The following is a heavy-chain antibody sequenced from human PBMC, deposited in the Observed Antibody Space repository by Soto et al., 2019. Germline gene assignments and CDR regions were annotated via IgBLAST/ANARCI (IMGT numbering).Heavy chain of an antibody. CDR2: IYYSGST. V-gene: IGHV4-31*03. CDR1: GGSISSGVYY. J-gene: IGHJ4*02. Sequence: SETLSVTCTVSGGSISSGVYYWSWIRQHPGKGLEWIGYIYYSGSTYYNPSLKSRVTISVDASKNQFSLKLSSVTAADTAVYYCARVSPHAGYWGQGTLVTVSS. CDR3: ARVSPHAGY.